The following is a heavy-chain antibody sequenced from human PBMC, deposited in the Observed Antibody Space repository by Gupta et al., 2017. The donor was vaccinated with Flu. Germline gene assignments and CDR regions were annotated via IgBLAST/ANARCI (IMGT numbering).Heavy chain of an antibody. CDR1: GFTFSHYG. D-gene: IGHD2-21*02. Sequence: QVQLVESGGGVVQPGRSLRPSCVASGFTFSHYGMHWVRQAPGKGLEWVAIISYDGSSKYYAESVKGRFTISRDNSKNTLYLQMNSLRADDTAFYYCVKDNRGIVVVTAIPFEYWGQGALVTVSS. V-gene: IGHV3-30*18. CDR2: ISYDGSSK. J-gene: IGHJ4*02. CDR3: VKDNRGIVVVTAIPFEY.